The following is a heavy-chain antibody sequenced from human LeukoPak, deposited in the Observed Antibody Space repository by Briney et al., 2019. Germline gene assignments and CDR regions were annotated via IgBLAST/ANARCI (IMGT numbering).Heavy chain of an antibody. CDR3: ARDGVLVTLDAFDI. V-gene: IGHV4-4*07. J-gene: IGHJ3*02. D-gene: IGHD3-10*01. CDR1: GGSISSYY. Sequence: SETLSLTCTVSGGSISSYYRSWIRQPAGKGLEWIGRIYTSGSTNYNPSLKSRVTMSVDTSKNQFSLKLSSVTAADTAVYYCARDGVLVTLDAFDIWGQGTMVTVSS. CDR2: IYTSGST.